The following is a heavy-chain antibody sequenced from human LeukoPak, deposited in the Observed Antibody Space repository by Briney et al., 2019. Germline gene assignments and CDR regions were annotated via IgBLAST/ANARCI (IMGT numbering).Heavy chain of an antibody. CDR2: ISGSGGGT. Sequence: GGSPRLSCAASGFTFSSYAMSWVRQAPGKGLEWVSAISGSGGGTFYADSVKGRFTISRDNSKNTLYLQMNSLRAEDTAVYYCAKDLAVAGTASGYWGQGTLVTVSS. D-gene: IGHD6-19*01. CDR1: GFTFSSYA. V-gene: IGHV3-23*01. J-gene: IGHJ4*02. CDR3: AKDLAVAGTASGY.